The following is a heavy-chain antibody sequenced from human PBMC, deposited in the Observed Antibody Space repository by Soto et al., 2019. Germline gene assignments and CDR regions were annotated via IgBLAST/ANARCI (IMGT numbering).Heavy chain of an antibody. CDR1: GFTFSSYS. J-gene: IGHJ6*02. D-gene: IGHD2-2*01. Sequence: EVQLVESGGGLVKPGGSLRLSCAASGFTFSSYSMNWVRQAPGKGLEWVSSISSSSSYIYYADSVKGRFTISRDNAKNSLYLQMNSLRAEDTAVYYCARPGYQLYYYYYGMDVWGQGTTVTVSS. V-gene: IGHV3-21*01. CDR3: ARPGYQLYYYYYGMDV. CDR2: ISSSSSYI.